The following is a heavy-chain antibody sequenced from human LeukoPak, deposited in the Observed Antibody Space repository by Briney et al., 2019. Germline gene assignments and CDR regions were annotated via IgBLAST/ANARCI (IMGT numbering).Heavy chain of an antibody. V-gene: IGHV4-31*03. CDR3: ARSLEITVDY. CDR2: IYYSGST. Sequence: PSETLSLTCTVSGGSISSGGYYWSWIRQHPGKGLEWIGYIYYSGSTYYNPSLKSRVTISVDTSKNQFSLKLSSVTAADTAVYYCARSLEITVDYWGQGTLVTVSS. J-gene: IGHJ4*02. CDR1: GGSISSGGYY. D-gene: IGHD5-24*01.